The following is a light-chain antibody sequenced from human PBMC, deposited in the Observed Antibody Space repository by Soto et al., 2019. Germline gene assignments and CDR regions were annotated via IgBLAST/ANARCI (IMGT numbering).Light chain of an antibody. V-gene: IGKV1-39*01. Sequence: DFQIPQPPSSLSPSVEDRVAITSQASQNINTILNWYQQKPGKVPKLLIYAASDLQTGVPSRFSGSGSGTDFTLTISSLQPEDFATYYCQQSYKSPPTFGPGTKVDI. CDR3: QQSYKSPPT. J-gene: IGKJ1*01. CDR2: AAS. CDR1: QNINTI.